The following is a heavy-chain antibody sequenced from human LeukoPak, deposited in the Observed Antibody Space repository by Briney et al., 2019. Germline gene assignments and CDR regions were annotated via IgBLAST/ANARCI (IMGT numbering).Heavy chain of an antibody. CDR3: ARDPPETVIAVGPEFDY. J-gene: IGHJ4*02. Sequence: PGGSLRLSCAASGFTFSSYSMNWVRQAPGKGLEWVSSISSSSSYIYYADSVKGRFTISRDNAKNSLYLQMNSLRAEDTAVYYCARDPPETVIAVGPEFDYWGQGTLVTVSS. V-gene: IGHV3-21*01. CDR1: GFTFSSYS. CDR2: ISSSSSYI. D-gene: IGHD3-22*01.